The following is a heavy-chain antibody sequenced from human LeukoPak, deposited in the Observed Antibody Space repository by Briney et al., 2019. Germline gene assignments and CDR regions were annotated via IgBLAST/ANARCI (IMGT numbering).Heavy chain of an antibody. CDR1: GFTFSTYS. CDR2: ISTSSSYI. V-gene: IGHV3-21*01. D-gene: IGHD3-10*01. Sequence: PGGSLRLSCAASGFTFSTYSMDWVRQAPGKGLEWVSSISTSSSYIYYADSVKGRFTISRDNAKNSLYLQMNSLRAEDTAVYYCARLHLRGAFDYWGQGTLVTVSS. J-gene: IGHJ4*02. CDR3: ARLHLRGAFDY.